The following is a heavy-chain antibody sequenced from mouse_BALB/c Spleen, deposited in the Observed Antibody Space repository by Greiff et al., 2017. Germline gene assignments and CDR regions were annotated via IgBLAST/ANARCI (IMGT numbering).Heavy chain of an antibody. J-gene: IGHJ4*01. CDR2: INPGSGGT. V-gene: IGHV1-54*01. CDR3: ARGIPYAMDY. CDR1: GYAFTNYL. Sequence: QVQLQQSGAELVRPGTSVKVSCKASGYAFTNYLIEWVKQRPGQGLEWIGVINPGSGGTNYNEKFKGKATLTADKSSSTAYMQLSSLTSDDSAVYFCARGIPYAMDYWGQGTSVTVSS.